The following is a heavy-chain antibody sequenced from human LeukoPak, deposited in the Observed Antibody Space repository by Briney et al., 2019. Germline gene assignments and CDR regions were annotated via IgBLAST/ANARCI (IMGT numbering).Heavy chain of an antibody. CDR3: AREGAFGELSPYYFDY. V-gene: IGHV1-69*13. Sequence: GASVKVSCKASGGTFSSYAISWVRQAPGQGLEWMGGIIPIFGTANYAQKFQGRVTITADASSSTAYMELSSLRSEDTAVYYCAREGAFGELSPYYFDYWGQGTLVTVSS. J-gene: IGHJ4*02. CDR1: GGTFSSYA. D-gene: IGHD3-10*01. CDR2: IIPIFGTA.